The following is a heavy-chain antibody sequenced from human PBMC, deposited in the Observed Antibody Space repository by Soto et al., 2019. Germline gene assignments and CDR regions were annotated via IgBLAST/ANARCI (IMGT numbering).Heavy chain of an antibody. D-gene: IGHD3-3*01. V-gene: IGHV4-34*01. CDR1: GWSFSGYY. J-gene: IGHJ6*03. CDR2: INHSGST. CDR3: ARAMYDFYGPTNEYYYYMDV. Sequence: SETLSLTCAVYGWSFSGYYWSWIRQPPGKGLEWIGEINHSGSTNYNPSLKSRVTISVDTSKNQFSLKLSSVTAADTAVYYCARAMYDFYGPTNEYYYYMDVWGKGTTVTVSS.